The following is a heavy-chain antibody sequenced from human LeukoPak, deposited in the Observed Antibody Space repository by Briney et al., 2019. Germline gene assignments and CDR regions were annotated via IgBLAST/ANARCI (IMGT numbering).Heavy chain of an antibody. D-gene: IGHD3-3*01. V-gene: IGHV3-23*01. CDR3: ARRGILRFLEWLSTNYYYYYYMDV. J-gene: IGHJ6*03. Sequence: GGSLRLSCAASGFTFSSYAMSWVRQAPGKGLEWVSAISGSGGSTYYADSVKGRFTISRDNAKNSLYLQMNSLRAEDTALYHCARRGILRFLEWLSTNYYYYYYMDVWGKGTTVTVSS. CDR1: GFTFSSYA. CDR2: ISGSGGST.